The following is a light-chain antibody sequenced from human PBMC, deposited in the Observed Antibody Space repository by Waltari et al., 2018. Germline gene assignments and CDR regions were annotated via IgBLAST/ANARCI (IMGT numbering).Light chain of an antibody. J-gene: IGKJ4*01. Sequence: EIVLTQSPATLSLSPGARATLSCRASQSVSSYLAWYQQKPGQAPRLLIYDASNRATGIPARFSGSGSVTDFTLTISSLEPEDFAVYYCQQRSNWPPLLTFGGGTKVEIK. CDR1: QSVSSY. CDR3: QQRSNWPPLLT. V-gene: IGKV3-11*01. CDR2: DAS.